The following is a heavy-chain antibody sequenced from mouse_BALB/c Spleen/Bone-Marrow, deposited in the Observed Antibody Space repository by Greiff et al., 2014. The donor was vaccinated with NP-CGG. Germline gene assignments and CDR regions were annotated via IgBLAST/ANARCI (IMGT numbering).Heavy chain of an antibody. Sequence: EVKLVESGAELVKPGASVKLSCTASGFNIKDTYMHWVKQRPEQGLERIGRIDPANGNTKYDPKFQGKATITADTSSNTAYLQLSSLTSEDTTVYYCAREVDYAMDYWGQGTSVTVSS. CDR1: GFNIKDTY. D-gene: IGHD1-1*01. CDR3: AREVDYAMDY. CDR2: IDPANGNT. V-gene: IGHV14-3*02. J-gene: IGHJ4*01.